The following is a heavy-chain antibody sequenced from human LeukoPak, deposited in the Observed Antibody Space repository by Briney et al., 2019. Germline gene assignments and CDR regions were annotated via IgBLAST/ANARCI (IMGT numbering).Heavy chain of an antibody. Sequence: PGGSLRLSCAASGFTFSSYDMHWVRQATGKGLEWVSAIGTAGDTYYADSVKGRSTISRENAKNSLFLQVNSLRVGDTAVYYCTRAVGATNLGFDYWGQGTLVTVPS. CDR3: TRAVGATNLGFDY. CDR1: GFTFSSYD. CDR2: IGTAGDT. D-gene: IGHD1-26*01. J-gene: IGHJ4*02. V-gene: IGHV3-13*01.